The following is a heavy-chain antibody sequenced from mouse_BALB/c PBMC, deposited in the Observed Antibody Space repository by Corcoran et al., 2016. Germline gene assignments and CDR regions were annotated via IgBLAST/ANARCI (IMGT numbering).Heavy chain of an antibody. Sequence: QIQLVQSGPELKKPGETVKISCKASGYTFTNYGMNWVKQAPGKGLKCMGWINTYTGEPTYADDFKGRFAFSLDTSASTAYLQLNNRKNEDTATYFCARRAGPYYLDYWGQGTTLTVSS. CDR3: ARRAGPYYLDY. D-gene: IGHD3-1*01. V-gene: IGHV9-3-1*01. J-gene: IGHJ2*01. CDR2: INTYTGEP. CDR1: GYTFTNYG.